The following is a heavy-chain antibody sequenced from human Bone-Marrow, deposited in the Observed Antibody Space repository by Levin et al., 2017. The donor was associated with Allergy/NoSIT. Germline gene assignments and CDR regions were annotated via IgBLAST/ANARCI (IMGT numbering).Heavy chain of an antibody. D-gene: IGHD3-9*01. J-gene: IGHJ6*04. CDR3: ARVRVRYFDWLLYPPVWGDV. CDR2: INTNTGNP. V-gene: IGHV7-4-1*02. CDR1: GYTFTSYA. Sequence: HGGSLRLSCKASGYTFTSYAMNWVRQAPGQGLEWMGWINTNTGNPTYAQGFTGRFVFSLDTSVSTAYLQISSLKAEDTAVYYCARVRVRYFDWLLYPPVWGDVWGKGTTVTVSS.